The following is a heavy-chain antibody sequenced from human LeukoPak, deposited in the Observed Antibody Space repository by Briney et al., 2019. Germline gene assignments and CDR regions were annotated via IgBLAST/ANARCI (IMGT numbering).Heavy chain of an antibody. CDR1: GYTFTSYG. Sequence: GASVKVSCKASGYTFTSYGISWVRQAPGQGLEWMGWINPNSGDTTYAQKFQGRVAMTRDTSISTAYMELSRLRSDDTAVYYCARRDCARTSCALDPWGQGTLVTVSS. J-gene: IGHJ5*02. V-gene: IGHV1-2*02. CDR3: ARRDCARTSCALDP. D-gene: IGHD2-2*01. CDR2: INPNSGDT.